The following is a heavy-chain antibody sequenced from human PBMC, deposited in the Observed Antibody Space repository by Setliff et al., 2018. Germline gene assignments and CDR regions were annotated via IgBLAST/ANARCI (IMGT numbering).Heavy chain of an antibody. D-gene: IGHD3-10*01. Sequence: ASVKVSCKASGYTFSNYGIRWVRQAPGQGLEWVGWINDYNGNTIYAQKFQGRVTMTTDTSTRTAYMELRSLRSDDTAAYYCARVFFGVNDGLYHYFYMDIGGKGTRSPS. V-gene: IGHV1-18*01. CDR2: INDYNGNT. CDR3: ARVFFGVNDGLYHYFYMDI. CDR1: GYTFSNYG. J-gene: IGHJ6*03.